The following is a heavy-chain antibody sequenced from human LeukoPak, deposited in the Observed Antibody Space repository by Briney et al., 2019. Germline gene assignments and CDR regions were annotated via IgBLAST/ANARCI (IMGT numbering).Heavy chain of an antibody. D-gene: IGHD3-3*01. Sequence: PGGSLRLSCAASGFTFSIYAMSWVRQAPGKGLEWVEAVSGSASDTNYADSVKGRFTISRDNSKNTLYLQMNSLRAGDTAVYYCAKELGGIFGVVGGFDYWGQGTLVTVSS. CDR3: AKELGGIFGVVGGFDY. J-gene: IGHJ4*02. V-gene: IGHV3-23*01. CDR1: GFTFSIYA. CDR2: VSGSASDT.